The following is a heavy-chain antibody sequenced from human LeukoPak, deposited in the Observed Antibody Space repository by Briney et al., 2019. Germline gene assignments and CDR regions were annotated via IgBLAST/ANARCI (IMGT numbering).Heavy chain of an antibody. Sequence: GGSLRLSCAASGFTFSDYYMSWIRQAPGKGLEWVSYISSSSSYTNYADSVKGRFTISRDNAKNSLYLQMNGLRAEDTAVYYCARGGYDFWSGYYGSPGRLWAQKYYSDYWGQGTLVTVSS. CDR1: GFTFSDYY. D-gene: IGHD3-3*01. V-gene: IGHV3-11*06. CDR3: ARGGYDFWSGYYGSPGRLWAQKYYSDY. CDR2: ISSSSSYT. J-gene: IGHJ4*02.